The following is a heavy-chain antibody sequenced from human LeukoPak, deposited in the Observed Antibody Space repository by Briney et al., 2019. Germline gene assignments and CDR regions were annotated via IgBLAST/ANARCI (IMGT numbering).Heavy chain of an antibody. CDR1: GFPFSSYA. J-gene: IGHJ5*02. V-gene: IGHV3-23*01. CDR3: AKDGTVTGPGWFDP. CDR2: IGYSGGGT. Sequence: GGSLRLSCAASGFPFSSYAMNWVRQAPGKGLEWVSTIGYSGGGTYYADSVKGRFTISRDNSKNTLYLQVNSLRAEDTAVYYCAKDGTVTGPGWFDPWGQGTLVTVSS. D-gene: IGHD2-21*02.